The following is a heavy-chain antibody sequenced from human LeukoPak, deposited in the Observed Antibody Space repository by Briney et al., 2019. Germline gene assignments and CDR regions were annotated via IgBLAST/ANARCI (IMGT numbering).Heavy chain of an antibody. J-gene: IGHJ4*02. CDR1: GGFVSRES. V-gene: IGHV4-59*02. D-gene: IGHD6-13*01. Sequence: PSETLSLTCTVSGGFVSRESWTWIRQFPDKRLEWIGYISHSGATDYKPSLESRVTISRDTPKNQFFLNLNAVTAADTAVYFCARPASSSWPGDFDYWGQGTLVTVSS. CDR2: ISHSGAT. CDR3: ARPASSSWPGDFDY.